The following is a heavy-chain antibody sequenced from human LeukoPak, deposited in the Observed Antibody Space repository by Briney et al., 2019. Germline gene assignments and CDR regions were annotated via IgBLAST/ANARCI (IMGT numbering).Heavy chain of an antibody. V-gene: IGHV3-23*01. CDR2: FSSTSGLT. Sequence: GGSMRLSCVASGFYFSSYGLSWVRQPPGKGMEWVSTFSSTSGLTYYADSVKGRFTIPRDNSKNALYLQMNSLRDEDTAVYYCAKGDSYYDLLTCFDFWGPGTLLTVSS. CDR3: AKGDSYYDLLTCFDF. CDR1: GFYFSSYG. J-gene: IGHJ4*02. D-gene: IGHD3-9*01.